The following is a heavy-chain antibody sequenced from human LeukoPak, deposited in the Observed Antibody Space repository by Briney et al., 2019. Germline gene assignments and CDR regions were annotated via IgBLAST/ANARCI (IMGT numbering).Heavy chain of an antibody. Sequence: SGGALRLSCAASGFTFSSYAMSWVRQAPGKGLEWVSAISGSGGSTYYADSVKGRFTISRDNSKNTLYLQMNSLRAEDTAVHYCAKLPSYYDILTGSFDYWGQGTLVTVSS. D-gene: IGHD3-9*01. CDR1: GFTFSSYA. CDR3: AKLPSYYDILTGSFDY. V-gene: IGHV3-23*01. J-gene: IGHJ4*02. CDR2: ISGSGGST.